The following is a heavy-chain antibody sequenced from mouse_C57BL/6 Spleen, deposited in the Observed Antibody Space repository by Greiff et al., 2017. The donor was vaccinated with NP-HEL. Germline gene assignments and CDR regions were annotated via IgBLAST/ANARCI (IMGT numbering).Heavy chain of an antibody. CDR1: GYTFTSYW. CDR3: AISLPTVVATPSAY. D-gene: IGHD1-1*01. CDR2: IYPGSGST. V-gene: IGHV1-55*01. J-gene: IGHJ2*01. Sequence: QVQLQQPGAELVKPGASVKMSCKASGYTFTSYWITWVKQRPGQGLEWIGDIYPGSGSTNYNEKFKSKATLTVDPSSSTAYMQRSSLTSEYSAVYYCAISLPTVVATPSAYWGQGTTLTVSS.